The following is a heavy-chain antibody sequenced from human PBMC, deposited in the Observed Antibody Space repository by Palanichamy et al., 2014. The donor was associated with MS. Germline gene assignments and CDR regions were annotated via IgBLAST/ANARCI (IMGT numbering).Heavy chain of an antibody. J-gene: IGHJ4*02. CDR1: GFTFSSYA. CDR2: ISGSGGST. CDR3: AKELAAGLKFDY. D-gene: IGHD6-19*01. Sequence: EVQLLESGGGLVQPGGSLRLSCAASGFTFSSYAMSWVRQAPGKGLEWVSGISGSGGSTYYADSVKGRFTMSRDNSKNTPYLQMNSLRAEDTAIYYCAKELAAGLKFDYWGQGSLVTVSS. V-gene: IGHV3-23*01.